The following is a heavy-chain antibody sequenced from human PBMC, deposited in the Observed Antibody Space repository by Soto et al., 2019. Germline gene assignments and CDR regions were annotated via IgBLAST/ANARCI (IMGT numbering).Heavy chain of an antibody. Sequence: QVQLVESGGGVVQPGRSLRLSCAASGFTFSSYGMHWVRQAPGKGLEWVAVISYDGSNKYYADSVKGRFTISRDNSKNTLDMQMNSLSAEDMAVYYCAKQPYYDYVWGSCRPNSYFDYWGQGTLVTVSS. V-gene: IGHV3-30*18. CDR3: AKQPYYDYVWGSCRPNSYFDY. CDR2: ISYDGSNK. D-gene: IGHD3-16*02. CDR1: GFTFSSYG. J-gene: IGHJ4*02.